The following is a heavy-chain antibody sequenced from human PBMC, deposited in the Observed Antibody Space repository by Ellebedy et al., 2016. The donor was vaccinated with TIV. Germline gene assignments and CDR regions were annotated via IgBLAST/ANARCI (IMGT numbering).Heavy chain of an antibody. V-gene: IGHV3-7*03. CDR2: IKEDGSDT. CDR3: ARGRYTSGWYPDYFDY. CDR1: GFTFSSYW. J-gene: IGHJ4*02. Sequence: GESLKISCAASGFTFSSYWMSWVRLAPGKGLEWVANIKEDGSDTYYVDSVKGRFTISRDSAENSLYLQVNSMRAEDTAVYYCARGRYTSGWYPDYFDYWGQGTLVTVSS. D-gene: IGHD6-19*01.